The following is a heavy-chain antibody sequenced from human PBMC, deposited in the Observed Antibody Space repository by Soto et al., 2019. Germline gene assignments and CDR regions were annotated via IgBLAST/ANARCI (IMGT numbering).Heavy chain of an antibody. Sequence: GESLKISCKGSGYNFANYWIGWVRQLPGKGLEWMGIIYPGDSDTKYSPSFQGQVTISADKSMSTAYLQWISLKASDTATYYCARSLGGVTMIEYWGQGTLVTVSS. CDR3: ARSLGGVTMIEY. CDR2: IYPGDSDT. CDR1: GYNFANYW. J-gene: IGHJ4*02. D-gene: IGHD3-22*01. V-gene: IGHV5-51*01.